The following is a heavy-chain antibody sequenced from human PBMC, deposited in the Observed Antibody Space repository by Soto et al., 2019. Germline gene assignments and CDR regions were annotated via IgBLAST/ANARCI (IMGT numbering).Heavy chain of an antibody. CDR1: GYTFTTYG. Sequence: GTSVEVSCKSSGYTFTTYGIIWVRQAPGQGLEWMGWISAYNGNTNYAQKLQGRVTMTTDTSTSTAYMELRSLRSDDTAVYYCARFESRGLYYYYYYGMDVWGQGTTVTV. CDR2: ISAYNGNT. D-gene: IGHD3-9*01. V-gene: IGHV1-18*01. J-gene: IGHJ6*02. CDR3: ARFESRGLYYYYYYGMDV.